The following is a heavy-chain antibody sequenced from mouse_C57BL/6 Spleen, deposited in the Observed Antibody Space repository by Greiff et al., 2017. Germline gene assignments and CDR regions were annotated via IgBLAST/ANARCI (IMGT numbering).Heavy chain of an antibody. CDR2: ISGGGGNT. D-gene: IGHD2-2*01. CDR1: GFTFSSYT. Sequence: EVKLVESGGGLVKPGGSLKLSCAASGFTFSSYTMSWVRQTPEKRLEWVATISGGGGNTYYPDSVKGRFTISRDNAKNTLYLQMSSLRSEDTALYYCARRGGYDFNWYFDVWGTGTTVTVSS. V-gene: IGHV5-9*01. CDR3: ARRGGYDFNWYFDV. J-gene: IGHJ1*03.